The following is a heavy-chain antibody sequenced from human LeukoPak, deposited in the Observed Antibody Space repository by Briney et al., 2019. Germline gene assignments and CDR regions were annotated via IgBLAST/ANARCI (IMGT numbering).Heavy chain of an antibody. CDR1: GFTFSDYY. D-gene: IGHD3-22*01. CDR3: ARVEHYYDSSGSHFDY. V-gene: IGHV3-11*01. CDR2: ISSSGSTI. Sequence: GGSLRLSCAASGFTFSDYYMSWIRQAPGKGLEWVSYISSSGSTIYYADSVKGRFNIHRDNAKNSLYLQMNSLRAEGTAVYYCARVEHYYDSSGSHFDYWGQGTLVTVSS. J-gene: IGHJ4*02.